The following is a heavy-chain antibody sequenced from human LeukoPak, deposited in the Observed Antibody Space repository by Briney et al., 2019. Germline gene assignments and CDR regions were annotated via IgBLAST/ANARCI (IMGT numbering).Heavy chain of an antibody. CDR1: GYIFTNYW. J-gene: IGHJ4*02. CDR3: ARRVIIGDYFDY. D-gene: IGHD3-3*01. CDR2: IFPSDSDT. V-gene: IGHV5-51*01. Sequence: GESLKISCMGSGYIFTNYWIGWVRQMPGKGLEWMGSIFPSDSDTRYSPSFQGQVTISADKSTSTAYLQWSSLKASDTAIYYCARRVIIGDYFDYWGQGTLVTVSS.